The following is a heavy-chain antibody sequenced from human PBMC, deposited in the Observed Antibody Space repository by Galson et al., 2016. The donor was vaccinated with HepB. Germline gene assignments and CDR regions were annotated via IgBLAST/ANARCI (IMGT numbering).Heavy chain of an antibody. Sequence: LRLSCAASGFTFNNYAMSWIRQPPGKGLEWIGYIYYSGNTNYNPSLKSRVNISVDMSKNQFSLRLSSVTAADTAMYYCAKDSRVMDAFDIWGQGTMVTVSS. CDR2: IYYSGNT. D-gene: IGHD2-21*01. CDR1: GFTFNNYA. J-gene: IGHJ3*02. V-gene: IGHV4-59*01. CDR3: AKDSRVMDAFDI.